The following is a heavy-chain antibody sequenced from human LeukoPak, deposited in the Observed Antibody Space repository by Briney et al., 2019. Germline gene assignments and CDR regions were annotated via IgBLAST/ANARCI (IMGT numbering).Heavy chain of an antibody. CDR3: ARDRVSGFGPDY. CDR2: IKQDGSEK. Sequence: PGGSLRLSCVTSGFSLSSEWMSWGRQAPGKGPEWVATIKQDGSEKYYVDSVKGRFTISRDNARNSLYLQMNSLSDEDTAVYYCARDRVSGFGPDYWGQGTLVTVSS. V-gene: IGHV3-7*01. D-gene: IGHD3-10*01. J-gene: IGHJ4*02. CDR1: GFSLSSEW.